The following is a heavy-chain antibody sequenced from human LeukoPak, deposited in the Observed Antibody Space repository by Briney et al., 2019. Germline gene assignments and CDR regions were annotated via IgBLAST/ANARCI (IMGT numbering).Heavy chain of an antibody. Sequence: GGSLRLSCAASGFTFSSYGMHWVRQAPGKGLEWVAFIRYDGSNKYYADSVKGRFTISRDNSKNTLYLQMNSLRAEDTAVYYCAKGFTGYSGWFDPWGQGTLVTVSS. V-gene: IGHV3-30*02. CDR1: GFTFSSYG. CDR2: IRYDGSNK. CDR3: AKGFTGYSGWFDP. D-gene: IGHD2-15*01. J-gene: IGHJ5*02.